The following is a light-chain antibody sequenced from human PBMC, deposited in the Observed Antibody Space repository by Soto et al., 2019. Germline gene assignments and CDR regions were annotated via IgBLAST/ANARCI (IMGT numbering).Light chain of an antibody. CDR1: SSDIGSSY. CDR3: AAWDDSLRGWV. J-gene: IGLJ3*02. CDR2: ANN. Sequence: QSVLTQPPSASGTPGQRVPISCSGSSSDIGSSYVYWYRQLPGTAPKLLIYANNQRPSGGPDRFSGSKSGTSASLAISGLRSEDEADYYCAAWDDSLRGWVFGGGTKLTVL. V-gene: IGLV1-47*02.